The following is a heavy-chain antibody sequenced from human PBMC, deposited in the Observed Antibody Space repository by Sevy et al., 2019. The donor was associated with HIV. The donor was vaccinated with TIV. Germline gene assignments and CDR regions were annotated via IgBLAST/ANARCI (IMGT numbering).Heavy chain of an antibody. D-gene: IGHD2-2*01. V-gene: IGHV4-34*01. J-gene: IGHJ5*02. CDR1: DGSFSGYY. CDR2: INVSGIT. CDR3: ARSPPVVVVTGAPSWLDP. Sequence: SETLSLTCAVHDGSFSGYYWNWIRQLPGKGLEWIGEINVSGITYSNSSLKSRVTISVDTSKKQFSLKLNSVTAVDSAVYICARSPPVVVVTGAPSWLDPWGQGTLVTVSS.